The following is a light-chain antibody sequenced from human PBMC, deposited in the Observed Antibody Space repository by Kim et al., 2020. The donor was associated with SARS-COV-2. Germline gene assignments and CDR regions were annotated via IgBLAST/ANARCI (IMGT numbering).Light chain of an antibody. V-gene: IGKV1-12*01. CDR2: EAS. CDR1: QGISDW. J-gene: IGKJ1*01. CDR3: QQTASFPWT. Sequence: ASVGDRVTITCRASQGISDWLAWYQQRPGKAPKLLIYEASSLQSGVPSRFSGSGSGTDFTLTISRLQPEDFATYYCQQTASFPWTFGQGTKVDIK.